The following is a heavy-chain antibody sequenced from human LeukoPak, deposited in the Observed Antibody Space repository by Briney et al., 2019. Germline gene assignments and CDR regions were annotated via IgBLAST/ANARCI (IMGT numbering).Heavy chain of an antibody. CDR3: ARMRDLVGTSPLGY. D-gene: IGHD1-26*01. J-gene: IGHJ4*02. CDR2: LNPNSGGT. CDR1: GYTFSGYY. V-gene: IGHV1-2*02. Sequence: ASVKASCKASGYTFSGYYMHWVRQAPGQGLEWMGWLNPNSGGTNYAQKFQGRVTMTSDTSISTGYMELSSLRSEDTAVYYCARMRDLVGTSPLGYWGQGTLVTVSS.